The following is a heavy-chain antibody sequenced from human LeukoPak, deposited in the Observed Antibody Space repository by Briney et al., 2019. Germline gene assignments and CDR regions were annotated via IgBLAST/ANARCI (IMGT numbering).Heavy chain of an antibody. CDR3: ARGSGSPKRFADY. CDR1: GGTFSSYA. Sequence: ASVKVSCKASGGTFSSYAMNWVRQAPGQGLEWMGWINPNSGGTNYAQKFQGRVTMTRDTSISTAYMELSRLRSDDTAVYYCARGSGSPKRFADYWGQGTLVTVSS. D-gene: IGHD1-26*01. CDR2: INPNSGGT. V-gene: IGHV1-2*02. J-gene: IGHJ4*02.